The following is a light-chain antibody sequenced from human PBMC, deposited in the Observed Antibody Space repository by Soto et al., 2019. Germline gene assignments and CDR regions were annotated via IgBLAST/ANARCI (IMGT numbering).Light chain of an antibody. CDR1: SSDVGGYDY. V-gene: IGLV2-14*01. J-gene: IGLJ1*01. CDR3: SSYSSSTADL. Sequence: QSALTQPASVSGSPGQSITISCTGTSSDVGGYDYVSWYQLHPGKAPKIMVFEVNNRPSGVSYRFSGSKSGNTASLTISGLQAEDEADDFCSSYSSSTADLFGTGTKRTVL. CDR2: EVN.